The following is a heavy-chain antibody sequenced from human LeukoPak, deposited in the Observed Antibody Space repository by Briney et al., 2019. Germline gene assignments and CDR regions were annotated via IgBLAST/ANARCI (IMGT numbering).Heavy chain of an antibody. J-gene: IGHJ6*02. Sequence: SVKVSCKASGYTFTTYAISWVRQARGQRPEWIGWIVVGSGNTNCAQKFQERVTITRDTSASTAYMELSSLRSEDTAVYYCARGAVWFGESRYYYYGMDVWGQGTTVTVSS. V-gene: IGHV1-58*02. CDR1: GYTFTTYA. CDR3: ARGAVWFGESRYYYYGMDV. D-gene: IGHD3-10*01. CDR2: IVVGSGNT.